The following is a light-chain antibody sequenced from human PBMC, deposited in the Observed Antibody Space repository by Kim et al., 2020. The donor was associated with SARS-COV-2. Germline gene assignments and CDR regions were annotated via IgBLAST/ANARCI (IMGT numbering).Light chain of an antibody. CDR3: AAWDDSLNGRV. CDR1: SSHIGSNP. CDR2: SNN. J-gene: IGLJ3*02. V-gene: IGLV1-44*01. Sequence: GRRVTISCSGSSSHIGSNPISWYQQVPGTAPKLLIYSNNQRPSGVPDRFSGSKSGTSASLDISGLQSEDEGDYYCAAWDDSLNGRVFGGGTKVTVL.